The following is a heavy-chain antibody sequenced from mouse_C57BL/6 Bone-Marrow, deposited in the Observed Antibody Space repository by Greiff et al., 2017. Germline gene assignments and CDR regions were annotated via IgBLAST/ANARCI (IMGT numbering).Heavy chain of an antibody. CDR2: IDPENGDT. D-gene: IGHD1-1*01. V-gene: IGHV14-4*01. CDR3: TIYYYGSNAWFAY. CDR1: GFNIKDDY. J-gene: IGHJ3*01. Sequence: VQLQQSGAELVRPGASVKLSCTASGFNIKDDYMHWVKQRPEQGLEWIGWIDPENGDTAYASKFQGKATITADTSSNTAYLQLSSLTSEDTAVYYCTIYYYGSNAWFAYWGQGTLVTVSA.